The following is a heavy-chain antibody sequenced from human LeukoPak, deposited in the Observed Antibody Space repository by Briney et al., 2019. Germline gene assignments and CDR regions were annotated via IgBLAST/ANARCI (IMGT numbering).Heavy chain of an antibody. V-gene: IGHV4-59*01. CDR1: GGSISSYY. J-gene: IGHJ4*02. D-gene: IGHD3-22*01. Sequence: PSETLSLTCTVSGGSISSYYWSWIRQPPGKGLEWIGYIYYSGSTNYNPSLKSRVTILVDTSKNQFSLKLSSVTAADTAVYYCASILSGYNHYDYWGQGTLVTVSS. CDR3: ASILSGYNHYDY. CDR2: IYYSGST.